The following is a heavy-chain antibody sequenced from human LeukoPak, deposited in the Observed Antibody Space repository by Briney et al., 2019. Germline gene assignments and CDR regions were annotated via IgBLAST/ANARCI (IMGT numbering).Heavy chain of an antibody. CDR1: GHTFTRRA. J-gene: IGHJ5*02. CDR2: INVGNGDT. D-gene: IGHD5-18*01. V-gene: IGHV1-3*01. CDR3: ARNPTLQLWLPEARFDP. Sequence: ASVKVSCKASGHTFTRRAMHWVRQAPGQRLEWMGWINVGNGDTKYSQKFQGRVTFTRDTSANTAYMEISRLRSDDTAIYYCARNPTLQLWLPEARFDPWGQGTLVTVSS.